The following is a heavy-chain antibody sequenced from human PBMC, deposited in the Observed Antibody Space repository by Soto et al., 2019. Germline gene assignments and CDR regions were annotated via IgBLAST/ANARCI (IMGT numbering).Heavy chain of an antibody. CDR3: ARGPRAGWFDP. V-gene: IGHV4-31*03. Sequence: QVQLQESGPGLVKPSQTLSLTCTVSGDSISSGGYYWSWIRRHPGKGLEWIGYIYYSGNTYYNPSLKSRVTISVDTSKNQFPLRLSSVTAADTAGYYCARGPRAGWFDPWGQGTLVTVSS. CDR2: IYYSGNT. J-gene: IGHJ5*02. CDR1: GDSISSGGYY.